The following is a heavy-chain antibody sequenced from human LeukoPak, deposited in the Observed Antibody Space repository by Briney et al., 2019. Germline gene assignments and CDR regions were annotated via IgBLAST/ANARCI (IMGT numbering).Heavy chain of an antibody. D-gene: IGHD1-26*01. Sequence: PGGSLRLSCAASGFTFSNYWMSWVRQAPGKGLEWVANINPDGSGKYYVDSVKGRFTISRDNAKNSLCLQMSSLRVEDTAVYYCARGSSWGGDYWGQRTLVTVSS. J-gene: IGHJ4*02. CDR1: GFTFSNYW. CDR2: INPDGSGK. V-gene: IGHV3-7*03. CDR3: ARGSSWGGDY.